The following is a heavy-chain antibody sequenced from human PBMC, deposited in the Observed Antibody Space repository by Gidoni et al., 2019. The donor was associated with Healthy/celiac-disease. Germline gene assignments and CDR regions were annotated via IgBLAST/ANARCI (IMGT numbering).Heavy chain of an antibody. CDR3: ATSSDDFWSGYYRDY. V-gene: IGHV4-4*02. D-gene: IGHD3-3*01. CDR1: GGSISSSNW. J-gene: IGHJ4*02. CDR2: IYHSGRT. Sequence: QVQLQESGPGRGKPSGTLSLTCAVSGGSISSSNWWSWVRQPPGKGLEWIGEIYHSGRTNYNPSLKSRVTISVDKSKNQFSLKLSSVTAADTAVYYCATSSDDFWSGYYRDYWGQGTLVTVSS.